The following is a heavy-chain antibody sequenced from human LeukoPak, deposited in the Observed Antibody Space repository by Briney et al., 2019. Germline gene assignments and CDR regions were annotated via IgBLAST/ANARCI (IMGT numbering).Heavy chain of an antibody. CDR3: ARVILPGIAAAGNDY. CDR1: GYTFTGYY. D-gene: IGHD6-13*01. V-gene: IGHV1-2*02. Sequence: GASVKVSCKASGYTFTGYYMHWVRQAPGQGLEWMGWINPSSGGTNYAQKFQGRVTMTRDTSISTAYMELSRLRSDDTAVYYCARVILPGIAAAGNDYWGQGTLVTVSS. J-gene: IGHJ4*02. CDR2: INPSSGGT.